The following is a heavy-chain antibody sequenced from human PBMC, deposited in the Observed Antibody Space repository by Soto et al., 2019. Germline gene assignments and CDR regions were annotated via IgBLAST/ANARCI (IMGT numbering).Heavy chain of an antibody. CDR2: ISSSSSTI. CDR3: ARDLEPRVVVINADGY. CDR1: GFTFSSYS. Sequence: GGSLRLSCAASGFTFSSYSMNWVRQAPGKGLEWVSYISSSSSTIYYADSVKGRFTISRDNAKNSLYLQMNSLRDEDTAVYYCARDLEPRVVVINADGYWGQGTLVTVSS. D-gene: IGHD3-22*01. V-gene: IGHV3-48*02. J-gene: IGHJ4*02.